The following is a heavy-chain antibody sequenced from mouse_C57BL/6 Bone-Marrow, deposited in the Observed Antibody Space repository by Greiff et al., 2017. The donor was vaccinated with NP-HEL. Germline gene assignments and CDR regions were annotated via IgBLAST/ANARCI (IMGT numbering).Heavy chain of an antibody. Sequence: VQLQQPGAELVRPGSSVKLSCKASGYTFTSYWMHWVKQRPIQGLEWIGNIDPSDSETHYNQKFKDKATLTVDKSSSTAYMQLSSLTSEDSAVYYCARAHGRSPHWYFDVWGTGTTVTVSS. CDR1: GYTFTSYW. CDR3: ARAHGRSPHWYFDV. V-gene: IGHV1-52*01. CDR2: IDPSDSET. D-gene: IGHD1-1*01. J-gene: IGHJ1*03.